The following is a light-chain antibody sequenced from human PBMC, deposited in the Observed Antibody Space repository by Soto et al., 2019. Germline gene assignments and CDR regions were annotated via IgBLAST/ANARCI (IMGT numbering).Light chain of an antibody. V-gene: IGKV1-27*01. CDR2: AAS. CDR3: QKYRSASFT. CDR1: QGISNY. Sequence: DTQMTQSPSSLSASVGDRVTITCRASQGISNYLAWYQQKPGKVPKLLIYAASTLQSGVPSRFSGSGSGTEFTLTISSLQPEDVATYYCQKYRSASFTFGPGTKVDIK. J-gene: IGKJ3*01.